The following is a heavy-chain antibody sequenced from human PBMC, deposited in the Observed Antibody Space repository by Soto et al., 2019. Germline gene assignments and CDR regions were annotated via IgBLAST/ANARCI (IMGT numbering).Heavy chain of an antibody. CDR3: ARLPMVPAAISSYYYGMDV. Sequence: PSETLSLTCAVSGYSITNGYYWGWIRQPPGMGLEWIGSIYHSGSTSYNPSLRSRVTISVVTSKNQFSLKLRSVTATDTAMYYCARLPMVPAAISSYYYGMDVWGQGTTVTVSS. V-gene: IGHV4-38-2*01. CDR2: IYHSGST. D-gene: IGHD2-2*01. CDR1: GYSITNGYY. J-gene: IGHJ6*02.